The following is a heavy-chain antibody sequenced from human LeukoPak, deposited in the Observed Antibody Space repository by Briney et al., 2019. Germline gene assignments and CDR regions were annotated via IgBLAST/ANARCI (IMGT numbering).Heavy chain of an antibody. CDR2: IYYSGST. CDR1: GGSISSYY. Sequence: SETLSLTCTVSGGSISSYYWSWIRQPPGKGLEWIGYIYYSGSTNFNPPLKSRVNISVDMSKNQFSLKLSSVTAADTAVYYCTTHFDDIRFLEWLPPNPSFDYWGQGTLVTVSS. D-gene: IGHD3-3*01. V-gene: IGHV4-59*08. J-gene: IGHJ4*02. CDR3: TTHFDDIRFLEWLPPNPSFDY.